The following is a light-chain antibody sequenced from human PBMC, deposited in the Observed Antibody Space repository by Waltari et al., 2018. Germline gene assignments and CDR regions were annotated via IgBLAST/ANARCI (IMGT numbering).Light chain of an antibody. Sequence: LTQSPATLSLSAGERATLTCRASQSVGDSLAWYQQKPGQAPILLIYKASNLDSGIPSRFSGSGSGTHFTLTISSLEPGDFATYYCQQHSNWSSFGEGTKLEIK. CDR2: KAS. V-gene: IGKV3-11*01. CDR3: QQHSNWSS. J-gene: IGKJ2*01. CDR1: QSVGDS.